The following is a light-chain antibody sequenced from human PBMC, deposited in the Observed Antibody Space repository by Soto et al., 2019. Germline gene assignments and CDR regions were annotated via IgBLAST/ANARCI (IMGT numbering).Light chain of an antibody. Sequence: EIVLTQSPGILSLSPGERATLSCRASQSVSNDFLAWYQQKPGQAPRLLIYGASTRATDVPDRFSGSGSGADFTLTITRLEPEDFAVYYCQQYQSLTFGGGTKVDIK. CDR2: GAS. CDR1: QSVSNDF. V-gene: IGKV3-20*01. J-gene: IGKJ4*01. CDR3: QQYQSLT.